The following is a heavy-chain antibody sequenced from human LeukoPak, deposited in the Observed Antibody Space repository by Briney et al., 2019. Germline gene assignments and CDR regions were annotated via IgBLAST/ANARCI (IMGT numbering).Heavy chain of an antibody. CDR1: GFTVSSNY. Sequence: GGSLRPSCAASGFTVSSNYMSWVRQAPGKGLEWVSVIYSGGSTYYADSVKGRFTISRDNSKNTLYLQMNSLRAEDTAVYYCARGGAAAGPNDYWGQGTLVTVSS. D-gene: IGHD6-13*01. J-gene: IGHJ4*02. CDR3: ARGGAAAGPNDY. CDR2: IYSGGST. V-gene: IGHV3-53*01.